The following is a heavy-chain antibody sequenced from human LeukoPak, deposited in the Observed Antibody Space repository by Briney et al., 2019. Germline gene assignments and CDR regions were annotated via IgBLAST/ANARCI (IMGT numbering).Heavy chain of an antibody. CDR1: GITFSSNW. CDR3: ARDRDWSFDY. V-gene: IGHV3-7*05. D-gene: IGHD3/OR15-3a*01. Sequence: GGSLRLSCADSGITFSSNWMSWVRQAPGEGLEWVAHIKPDGSEKYYVDSVKGRFTISRDNAEYSLYLQMNSLRAEDTAVYYCARDRDWSFDYWGQGTLVTVSS. CDR2: IKPDGSEK. J-gene: IGHJ4*02.